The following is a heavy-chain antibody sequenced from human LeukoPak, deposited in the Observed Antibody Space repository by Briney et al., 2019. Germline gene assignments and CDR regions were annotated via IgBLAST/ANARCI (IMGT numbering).Heavy chain of an antibody. CDR3: ARDGIKGFYYGSGSYVNWFDP. D-gene: IGHD3-10*01. Sequence: SETLSLTCTVSGGSISSGSYYWSWIRQPAGKGLEWIGRIYTSGSTNYNPSLKSRVTISVDTSKNQFSLKLSSVTAADTAVYYCARDGIKGFYYGSGSYVNWFDPWGQGTLVTVSS. V-gene: IGHV4-61*02. J-gene: IGHJ5*02. CDR1: GGSISSGSYY. CDR2: IYTSGST.